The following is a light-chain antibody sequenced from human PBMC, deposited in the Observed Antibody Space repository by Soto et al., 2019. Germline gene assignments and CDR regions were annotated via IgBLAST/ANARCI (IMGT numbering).Light chain of an antibody. CDR2: SAS. CDR1: RSINTY. Sequence: DIQMTQSPSSLSASVGDRVTITCRASRSINTYVNWYQQRPGKAPELLIYSASSLHTGVPSRFSGRGAGTDFPFTNNRPLPEDFAIYYCQETYSTPRTFGQGTKVDIK. J-gene: IGKJ1*01. V-gene: IGKV1-39*01. CDR3: QETYSTPRT.